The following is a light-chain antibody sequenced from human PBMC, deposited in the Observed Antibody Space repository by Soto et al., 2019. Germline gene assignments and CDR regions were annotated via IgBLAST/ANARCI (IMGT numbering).Light chain of an antibody. CDR2: RNN. V-gene: IGLV1-47*01. CDR1: SSNIGSNY. Sequence: QSVLTQPPSASGTPGQRVTISCSGSSSNIGSNYVYWYQQLPGTAPKLLIYRNNQRPSGVPDRFSGSKSGTSASLAISGLRYEDEADYYCAAWDDSLSAHVFGTGTKLTVL. J-gene: IGLJ1*01. CDR3: AAWDDSLSAHV.